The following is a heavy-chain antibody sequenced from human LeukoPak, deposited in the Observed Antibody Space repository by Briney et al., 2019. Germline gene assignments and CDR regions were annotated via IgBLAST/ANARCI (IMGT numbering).Heavy chain of an antibody. D-gene: IGHD2-2*01. Sequence: SVKVSCKASGGTFSSYAISWVRQAPGQGLEWMGGIIPIFGTANYAQKFQGRVTITADESTSTAYMELSSLRSEDTAVYYCARDRDIVVVPTAVGAYFDYWGQGTLVTVSS. CDR1: GGTFSSYA. J-gene: IGHJ4*02. CDR3: ARDRDIVVVPTAVGAYFDY. CDR2: IIPIFGTA. V-gene: IGHV1-69*13.